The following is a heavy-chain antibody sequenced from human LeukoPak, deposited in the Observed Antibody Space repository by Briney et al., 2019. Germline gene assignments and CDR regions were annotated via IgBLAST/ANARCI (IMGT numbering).Heavy chain of an antibody. CDR2: ISSSSSYI. D-gene: IGHD1-26*01. V-gene: IGHV3-21*01. Sequence: GGSLRLSCAASGFTFSSYSMNWVRQAPGKGLEWVSSISSSSSYISYADSVKGRFTISRDNAKNSLYLQMNSLRAEDTAVYYCARVGVGATLPCDYWGQGTLVTVSS. J-gene: IGHJ4*02. CDR3: ARVGVGATLPCDY. CDR1: GFTFSSYS.